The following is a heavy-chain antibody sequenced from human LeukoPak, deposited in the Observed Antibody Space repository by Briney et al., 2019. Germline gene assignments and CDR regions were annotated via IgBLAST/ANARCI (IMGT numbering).Heavy chain of an antibody. CDR1: GYTFTSYG. CDR3: ARDLRRYYGSGSYRFDY. D-gene: IGHD3-10*01. Sequence: EASVKVSCKASGYTFTSYGISWVRQAPGQGLEWMGWISAYNGNTNYAQKLQGRVTMTTDTSTSTAYMELRSLRSDDTAVYYCARDLRRYYGSGSYRFDYWGQGTLVTVSS. CDR2: ISAYNGNT. V-gene: IGHV1-18*01. J-gene: IGHJ4*02.